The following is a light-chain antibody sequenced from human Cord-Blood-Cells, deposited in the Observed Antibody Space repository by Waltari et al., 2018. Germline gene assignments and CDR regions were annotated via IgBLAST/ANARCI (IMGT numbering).Light chain of an antibody. CDR2: DAS. V-gene: IGKV1-5*01. J-gene: IGKJ1*01. Sequence: DFQMTQPPSTLSASVGDRVTITCRASQSISSLLAWYQQKPGKAPKLLIYDASSLESGVPSRFSGSGSGTEFTLTISSLQPDDFATYYCQQYNSYSTFGQGTKVEIK. CDR1: QSISSL. CDR3: QQYNSYST.